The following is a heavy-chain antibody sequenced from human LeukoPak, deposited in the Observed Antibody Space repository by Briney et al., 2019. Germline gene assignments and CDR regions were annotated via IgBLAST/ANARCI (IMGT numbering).Heavy chain of an antibody. J-gene: IGHJ4*02. Sequence: GGSLRLSCAVSGFPFSTFWMSWVRQAPGKGLEWVANINQDGSEKYYVDSVRGRFAISRDNAKNSLYLQMNSLRPEDTAVYYCTRKGSQWDFLVDYWGQGTRVAVSP. CDR3: TRKGSQWDFLVDY. V-gene: IGHV3-7*01. D-gene: IGHD2/OR15-2a*01. CDR2: INQDGSEK. CDR1: GFPFSTFW.